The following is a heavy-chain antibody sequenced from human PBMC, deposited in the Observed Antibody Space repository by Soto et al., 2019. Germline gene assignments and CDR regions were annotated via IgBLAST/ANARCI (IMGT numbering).Heavy chain of an antibody. V-gene: IGHV3-23*01. J-gene: IGHJ4*02. Sequence: EVHLLEYGGGLVQPGGSLRLYCVVSGSTFSSDDMSWVRQAPGRGLEWVSGISDSGGSTYYADSVKGRFTISRDNAKNTLYLQMKSLRVEDTALYYCAKDGGWSLAVAGLFDYWGPGTQVTVSS. D-gene: IGHD6-19*01. CDR1: GSTFSSDD. CDR3: AKDGGWSLAVAGLFDY. CDR2: ISDSGGST.